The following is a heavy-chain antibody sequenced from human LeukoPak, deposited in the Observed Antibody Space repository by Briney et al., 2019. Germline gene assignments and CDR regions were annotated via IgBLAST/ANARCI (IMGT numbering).Heavy chain of an antibody. Sequence: SQTLSLTCTVSGDSISSGDYYWSWIRQPAGKGLEWIGRISSSGSTNYNPSLKSRVTISVDTSKNQFSLKLSSVTAADTAVYFCARGPYSYDSSGAFDIWGQGTMVTASS. D-gene: IGHD3-22*01. CDR2: ISSSGST. V-gene: IGHV4-61*02. CDR1: GDSISSGDYY. CDR3: ARGPYSYDSSGAFDI. J-gene: IGHJ3*02.